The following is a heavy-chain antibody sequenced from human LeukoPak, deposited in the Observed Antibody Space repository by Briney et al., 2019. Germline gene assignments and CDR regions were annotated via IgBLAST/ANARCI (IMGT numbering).Heavy chain of an antibody. CDR2: ISYDGSNK. CDR3: ARLMGTEARGDY. V-gene: IGHV3-30*03. J-gene: IGHJ4*02. D-gene: IGHD2-8*01. CDR1: GFTFSSYG. Sequence: GRSLRLSCAASGFTFSSYGMHWVRQAPGKGLEWVAVISYDGSNKYYADSVKGRFTISRDNSKNTLYLQMNSLRAEDTAVYYCARLMGTEARGDYWGQGTLVTVSS.